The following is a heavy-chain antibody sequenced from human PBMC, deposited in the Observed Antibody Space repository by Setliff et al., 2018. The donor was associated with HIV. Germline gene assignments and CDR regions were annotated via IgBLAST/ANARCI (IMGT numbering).Heavy chain of an antibody. V-gene: IGHV1-46*01. D-gene: IGHD6-19*01. CDR3: ARDPNRIAVAGTFYD. CDR2: IKPSGGST. CDR1: GYTFTSYY. Sequence: ASVKVSCKASGYTFTSYYMHWVRQAPGQGLEWMGIIKPSGGSTSYAQKFQGRVTMTRDTSTSTVYMELSSLRSEDTAVYYCARDPNRIAVAGTFYDWGQGTLV. J-gene: IGHJ4*02.